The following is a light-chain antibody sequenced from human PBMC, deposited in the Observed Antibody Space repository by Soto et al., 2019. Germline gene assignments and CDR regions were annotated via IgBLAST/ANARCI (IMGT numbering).Light chain of an antibody. J-gene: IGKJ1*01. CDR3: QQYNNWWT. CDR2: GAS. Sequence: IVITPSPVPLSVPPGERATLSCRASQSVSSSLAWYQQKPGQAPRLLIYGASTRATGIPARFSGSGSGTEFTLTISSLQSEDFAVYYCQQYNNWWTFGQGTKVDIK. V-gene: IGKV3-15*01. CDR1: QSVSSS.